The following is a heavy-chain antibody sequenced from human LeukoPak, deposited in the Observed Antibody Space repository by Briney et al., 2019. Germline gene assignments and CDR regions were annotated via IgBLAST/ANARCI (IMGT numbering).Heavy chain of an antibody. J-gene: IGHJ4*02. CDR1: GFTFSTYG. Sequence: GGSLRLSCAASGFTFSTYGMNWVREAPGKGLEWVSGITPDAGRTYYADSVKGRFTIYRDNSKNTVYLQMNSLGAEDTAVYYCVQDWAWGAFGYWGQGTLVTVSS. CDR3: VQDWAWGAFGY. V-gene: IGHV3-23*01. D-gene: IGHD7-27*01. CDR2: ITPDAGRT.